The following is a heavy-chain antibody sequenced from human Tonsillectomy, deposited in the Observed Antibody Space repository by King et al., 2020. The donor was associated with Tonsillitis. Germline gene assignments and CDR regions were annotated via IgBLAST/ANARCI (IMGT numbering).Heavy chain of an antibody. V-gene: IGHV4-39*07. CDR1: DGSISSSDYR. Sequence: QLQESGPGLVKSLETLSLTCAVSDGSISSSDYRWAWIRQPPGKGLEWIGSIDYSGSTSYNPSLKSRVIISVDASENQFSLRLSSVTAADTAVYYCASSFPGHSYGLPHYCSGMDVWGQGTTVTVSS. J-gene: IGHJ6*02. CDR3: ASSFPGHSYGLPHYCSGMDV. CDR2: IDYSGST. D-gene: IGHD5-18*01.